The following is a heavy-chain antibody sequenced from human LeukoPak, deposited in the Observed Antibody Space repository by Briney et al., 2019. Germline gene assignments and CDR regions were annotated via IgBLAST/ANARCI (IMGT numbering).Heavy chain of an antibody. Sequence: PSETLSLTCTVSGGSISSSSYYWGWIRRPPGKGLEWIGSIYYSGSTYYNPSLKSRVTISVDTSKNQFSLKLSSVTAADTAVYYYARHPDSSGWDYYYYYYMDVWGKGTTVTVSS. J-gene: IGHJ6*03. CDR1: GGSISSSSYY. CDR3: ARHPDSSGWDYYYYYYMDV. V-gene: IGHV4-39*01. D-gene: IGHD6-19*01. CDR2: IYYSGST.